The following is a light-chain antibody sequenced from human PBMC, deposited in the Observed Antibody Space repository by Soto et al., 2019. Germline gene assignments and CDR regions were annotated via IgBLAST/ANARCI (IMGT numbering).Light chain of an antibody. CDR3: QQYNSYPTLT. V-gene: IGKV1-5*03. CDR1: QSISTW. Sequence: DIHLTQSPSTLSASVGDRVTVTCRASQSISTWLAWYQQKPGKAPMLLIYKASTLETGVPSRFSGSGSGTDFTLTISSLQPDDFATYYCQQYNSYPTLTFGGGTKVDIK. J-gene: IGKJ4*01. CDR2: KAS.